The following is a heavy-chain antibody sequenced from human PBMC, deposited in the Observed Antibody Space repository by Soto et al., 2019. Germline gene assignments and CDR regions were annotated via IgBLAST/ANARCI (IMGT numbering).Heavy chain of an antibody. J-gene: IGHJ4*02. Sequence: SETLSLSCTVSGDSVSSNSYFWSWIRQPPGKGLEWIGYIYFGGTTYYNPSLNSRVTISVDTSKNQVNLKLSSVTAADTAVYYCTRANIAAAGIVHYWGQGTLVTVSS. V-gene: IGHV4-61*01. CDR3: TRANIAAAGIVHY. D-gene: IGHD6-13*01. CDR2: IYFGGTT. CDR1: GDSVSSNSYF.